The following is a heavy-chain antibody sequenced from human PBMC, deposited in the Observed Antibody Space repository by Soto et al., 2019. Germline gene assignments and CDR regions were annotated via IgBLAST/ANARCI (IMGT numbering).Heavy chain of an antibody. V-gene: IGHV5-51*01. CDR1: GHTFVTHL. CDR2: IYPGDSET. CDR3: VSTINGCFDY. D-gene: IGHD3-9*01. J-gene: IGHJ4*02. Sequence: GESLKISCKGSGHTFVTHLICWVRQMPVKGLEWMGIIYPGDSETKYGPSFQAQVTISADKSISPAYLQWSSLKASATALYYCVSTINGCFDYLGQLTLVPFCS.